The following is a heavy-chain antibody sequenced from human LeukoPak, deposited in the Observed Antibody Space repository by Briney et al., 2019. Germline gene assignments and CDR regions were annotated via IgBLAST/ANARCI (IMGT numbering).Heavy chain of an antibody. CDR2: INPSGGST. Sequence: RASVKVSCKASGYTFTSYYMHWVRQAPGQGLEWMGIINPSGGSTSYAQKFQGRVTMTRDMSTSTVYMELSSLRSEDTAVYYCARERRPHSYGSFIGDYWGQGTLVTVSS. D-gene: IGHD5-18*01. J-gene: IGHJ4*02. CDR3: ARERRPHSYGSFIGDY. V-gene: IGHV1-46*01. CDR1: GYTFTSYY.